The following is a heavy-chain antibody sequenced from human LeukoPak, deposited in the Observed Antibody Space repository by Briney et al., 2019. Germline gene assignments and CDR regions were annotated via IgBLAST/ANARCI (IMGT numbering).Heavy chain of an antibody. CDR3: ASNKAYCGGDCYSFYYYYYMDV. CDR2: VNTNTGNP. D-gene: IGHD2-21*02. J-gene: IGHJ6*03. CDR1: GYTFTSYA. Sequence: ASVKVSCKASGYTFTSYAMNWVRQAPGQGLEWMGWVNTNTGNPTYAQGFTGRFVFSLDTSVSTAYLQISSLKAEDTAVYYCASNKAYCGGDCYSFYYYYYMDVWGKGTTVTVSS. V-gene: IGHV7-4-1*02.